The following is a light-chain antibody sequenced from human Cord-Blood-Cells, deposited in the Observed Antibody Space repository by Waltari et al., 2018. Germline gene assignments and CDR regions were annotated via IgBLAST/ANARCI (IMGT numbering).Light chain of an antibody. V-gene: IGKV1-39*01. CDR3: QHSYSTPYT. J-gene: IGKJ2*01. CDR1: QSISSY. CDR2: AAS. Sequence: DIQMTQSPSSLSASVGDRVTITCRASQSISSYLNWYQQKPGKAPKLLIYAASSLQSGVPSRFSGSGSREDFTLTISRLQPEDFATYYCQHSYSTPYTFGQGTKLEIK.